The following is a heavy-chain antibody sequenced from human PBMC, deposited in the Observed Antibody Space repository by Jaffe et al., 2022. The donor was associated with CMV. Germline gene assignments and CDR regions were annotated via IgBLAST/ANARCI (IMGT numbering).Heavy chain of an antibody. CDR3: ARDSLIVGATRDYYYYGMDV. CDR2: IYSGGST. J-gene: IGHJ6*02. CDR1: GFTVSSNY. Sequence: EVQLVESGGGLIQPGGSLRLSCAASGFTVSSNYMSWVRQAPGKGLEWVSVIYSGGSTYYADSVKGRFTISRDNSKNTLYLQMNSLRAEDTAVYYCARDSLIVGATRDYYYYGMDVWGQGTTVTVSS. V-gene: IGHV3-53*01. D-gene: IGHD1-26*01.